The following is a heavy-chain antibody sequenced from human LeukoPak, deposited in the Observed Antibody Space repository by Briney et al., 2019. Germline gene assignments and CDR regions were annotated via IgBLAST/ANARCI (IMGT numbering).Heavy chain of an antibody. CDR2: INPNSGGT. V-gene: IGHV1-2*06. CDR1: GYTFTDFY. D-gene: IGHD2-21*01. Sequence: GASVKVSCEASGYTFTDFYMHWVRQAPGQGLEWMGRINPNSGGTTYAQKFQDRVTMTRDTSISTAYMELSRLRSDDTAVFYCARSCGDTGCSLDFDYWGQGTLVTVSS. CDR3: ARSCGDTGCSLDFDY. J-gene: IGHJ4*02.